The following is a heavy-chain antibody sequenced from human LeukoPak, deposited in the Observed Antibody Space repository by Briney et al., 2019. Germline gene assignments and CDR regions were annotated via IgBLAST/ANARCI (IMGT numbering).Heavy chain of an antibody. CDR1: GFTVSSNY. Sequence: HPGGSLRLSCAASGFTVSSNYMSWVRQAPGKGLEWVSGISGSGGSTYYADSVKGRFTISRDNSKNTLYLQMNSLRAEDTAVYYCAKTAYYYDSSGYYYSDYSYYFMDVWGKGTTVTISS. D-gene: IGHD3-22*01. J-gene: IGHJ6*03. CDR3: AKTAYYYDSSGYYYSDYSYYFMDV. CDR2: ISGSGGST. V-gene: IGHV3-23*01.